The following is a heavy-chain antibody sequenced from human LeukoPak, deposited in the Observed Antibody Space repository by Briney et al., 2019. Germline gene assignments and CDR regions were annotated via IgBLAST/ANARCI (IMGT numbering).Heavy chain of an antibody. Sequence: ASVKVSCKASGYTFTSYGISWVRQAPGQGLEWMGWICAYNGNTNYAQKLQGRVTMTTDTSTSTAYMELRSLRSDDTAVYYCARAHGGYDSSGYYYNYYYYMDVWGKGTTVTVSS. V-gene: IGHV1-18*01. J-gene: IGHJ6*03. CDR1: GYTFTSYG. CDR2: ICAYNGNT. CDR3: ARAHGGYDSSGYYYNYYYYMDV. D-gene: IGHD3-22*01.